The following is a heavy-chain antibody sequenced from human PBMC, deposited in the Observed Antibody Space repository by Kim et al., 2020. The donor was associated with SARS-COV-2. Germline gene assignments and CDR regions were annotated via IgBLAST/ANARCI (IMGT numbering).Heavy chain of an antibody. CDR3: AMETPSRSRPFYYYYYGMDV. CDR2: INHSGST. Sequence: SETLSLTCAVYGGSFSGYYWSWIRQPPGKGLEWIGEINHSGSTNYNPSLKSRVTISVDTSKNQFSLKLSSVTAANTAVYYCAMETPSRSRPFYYYYYGMDVWGQGTTVTVSS. V-gene: IGHV4-34*01. CDR1: GGSFSGYY. D-gene: IGHD1-1*01. J-gene: IGHJ6*02.